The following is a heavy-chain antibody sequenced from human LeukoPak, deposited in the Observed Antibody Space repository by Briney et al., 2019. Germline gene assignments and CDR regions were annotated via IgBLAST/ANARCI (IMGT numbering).Heavy chain of an antibody. CDR1: GFTFSDYY. Sequence: GGSLRLSCAASGFTFSDYYMSWIRQAPGKGLEWISYISSSSSTIYYADSVKGRFTISRDNAKNSLYLQTNSLRAEDTAVYYCARGGYYGSGSYFRVDYWGQGTLVPVSS. J-gene: IGHJ4*02. CDR2: ISSSSSTI. D-gene: IGHD3-10*01. V-gene: IGHV3-11*04. CDR3: ARGGYYGSGSYFRVDY.